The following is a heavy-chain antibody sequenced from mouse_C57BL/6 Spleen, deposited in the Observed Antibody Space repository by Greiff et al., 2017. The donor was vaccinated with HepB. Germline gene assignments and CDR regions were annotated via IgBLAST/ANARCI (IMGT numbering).Heavy chain of an antibody. V-gene: IGHV1-15*01. CDR1: GYTFTDYE. D-gene: IGHD1-1*01. CDR3: TRSYCSSYYSWFAY. J-gene: IGHJ3*01. Sequence: VQLQQSGAELVRPGASVTLSCKASGYTFTDYEMHWVKQTPVHGLEWIGAIDPETGGTAYNQKFKGKAILTADKSSSTAYMELRSLTSEDSAVYYCTRSYCSSYYSWFAYWGQGTLVTVSA. CDR2: IDPETGGT.